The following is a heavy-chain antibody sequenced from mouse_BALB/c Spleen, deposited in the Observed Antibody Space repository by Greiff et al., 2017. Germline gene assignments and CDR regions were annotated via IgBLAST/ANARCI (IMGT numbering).Heavy chain of an antibody. CDR3: ARSWPGNWYFDV. J-gene: IGHJ1*01. Sequence: EVQLQQSGPELVKPGASVKISCKASGYTFTYYNMHRVKQSHGKSLEWIGYIYPYNGGTGYNQKFKSKATLTVENSSSTAYMELRSLTSEDSAVYYCARSWPGNWYFDVWGAGTTVTVSS. CDR1: GYTFTYYN. CDR2: IYPYNGGT. V-gene: IGHV1S29*02.